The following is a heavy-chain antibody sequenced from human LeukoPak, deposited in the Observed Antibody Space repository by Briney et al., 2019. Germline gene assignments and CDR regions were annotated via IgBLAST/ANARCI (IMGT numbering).Heavy chain of an antibody. J-gene: IGHJ4*02. Sequence: PGGSLRLSCTASGFIFSHYGMHWVRQAPGKGLEWVANIKEDGTETYYVDSVKGRFTISRDNAKNSLYLQMNSLRVEDTAVYYCAKEGRSLQTYWGQGTLVTVSS. CDR3: AKEGRSLQTY. CDR2: IKEDGTET. CDR1: GFIFSHYG. D-gene: IGHD5-24*01. V-gene: IGHV3-7*03.